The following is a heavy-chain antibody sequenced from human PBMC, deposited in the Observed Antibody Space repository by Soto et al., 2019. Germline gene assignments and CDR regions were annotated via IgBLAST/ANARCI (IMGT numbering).Heavy chain of an antibody. D-gene: IGHD1-7*01. Sequence: TGGSLRLSCAASGFTFSSYAMSWVRQAPGKGLEWVSAISGSGGSTYYADSVKGRFTISRDNSKNTLYLQMNSLRAEDTAVYYCAKDITELTAIDYWGQGTLVTVSS. V-gene: IGHV3-23*01. CDR2: ISGSGGST. CDR3: AKDITELTAIDY. CDR1: GFTFSSYA. J-gene: IGHJ4*02.